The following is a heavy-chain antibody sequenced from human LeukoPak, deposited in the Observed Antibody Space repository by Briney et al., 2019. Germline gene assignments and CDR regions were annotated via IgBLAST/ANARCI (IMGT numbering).Heavy chain of an antibody. CDR2: IYHSGTT. D-gene: IGHD3-10*01. J-gene: IGHJ4*02. V-gene: IGHV4-28*01. Sequence: SETLSLTCAVSGYSITSSSWWGWIRQPPGKGLEWIGYIYHSGTTYYNPSLQSRVTMSVDTSKNQFSLKLSSVTAVDTAVYYCAGKENVYYYFDYWGQGTLVTVSS. CDR1: GYSITSSSW. CDR3: AGKENVYYYFDY.